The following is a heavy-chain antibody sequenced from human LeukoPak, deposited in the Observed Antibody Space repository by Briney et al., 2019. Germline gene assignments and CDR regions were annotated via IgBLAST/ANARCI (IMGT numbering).Heavy chain of an antibody. Sequence: GGSLRLSCGASGFTFSSYWMTWVRQAPGKGLEWVANIKQDGSEKYYVDSVKGRFTISRDNAKNSLYLQMNSLRAEDTAVYYCANGGTYSSGPWGQGTLVTVSS. J-gene: IGHJ5*02. CDR3: ANGGTYSSGP. D-gene: IGHD3-22*01. CDR2: IKQDGSEK. V-gene: IGHV3-7*01. CDR1: GFTFSSYW.